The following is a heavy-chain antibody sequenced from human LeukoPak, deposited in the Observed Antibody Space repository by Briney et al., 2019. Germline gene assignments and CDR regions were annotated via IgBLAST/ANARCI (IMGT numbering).Heavy chain of an antibody. D-gene: IGHD3-3*01. V-gene: IGHV4-59*11. CDR3: ARGQTYYDFWNGYYSSVDYYYYMDV. CDR1: GGSISSHY. J-gene: IGHJ6*03. Sequence: ASETLSLTCTVSGGSISSHYWSWIRQPPGKGLEWIGYIYYSGSTNYNPSLKSRVTISVDTSKNQFSLKLRSGTAADTAVYYCARGQTYYDFWNGYYSSVDYYYYMDVWGKGTTVTVSS. CDR2: IYYSGST.